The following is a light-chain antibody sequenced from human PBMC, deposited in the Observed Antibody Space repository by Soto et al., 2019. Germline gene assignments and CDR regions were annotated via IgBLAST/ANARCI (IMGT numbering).Light chain of an antibody. CDR3: QQSYTSPVT. J-gene: IGKJ4*01. V-gene: IGKV1-39*01. Sequence: DIQMTQSPSSLSASVGDRATFTCRASQSISTYLNWYEQKPGKAPNLLIYGASNLQSGVPSRFSGGGSGTDFTLTISSLQPEDFGTYYCQQSYTSPVTFGGGTKV. CDR2: GAS. CDR1: QSISTY.